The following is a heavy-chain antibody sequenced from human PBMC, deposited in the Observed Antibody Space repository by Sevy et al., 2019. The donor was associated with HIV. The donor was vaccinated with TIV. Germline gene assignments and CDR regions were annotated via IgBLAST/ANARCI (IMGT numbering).Heavy chain of an antibody. CDR3: TTAKWVTRGFFYYYDGLDV. Sequence: GGSLRLSCAASGFTFSNAWMNWVRQAPGKGQEWVGRIKSKSDGGTADYGEPLKGRLTISIEDSKKKLFLQMNSLNIEDTGVYFCTTAKWVTRGFFYYYDGLDVWGQGTTVTVSS. V-gene: IGHV3-15*07. D-gene: IGHD1-26*01. CDR2: IKSKSDGGTA. J-gene: IGHJ6*02. CDR1: GFTFSNAW.